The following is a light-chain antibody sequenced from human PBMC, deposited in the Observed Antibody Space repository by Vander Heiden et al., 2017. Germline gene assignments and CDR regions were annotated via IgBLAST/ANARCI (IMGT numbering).Light chain of an antibody. CDR3: SSYTSSSTVV. CDR2: DVS. J-gene: IGLJ2*01. CDR1: RRDVGGYNY. V-gene: IGLV2-14*01. Sequence: QPALTQPAPGSGSPGQPTPISCPGTRRDVGGYNYVSWHQQHPGKAAKLMIYDVSNRPSGVSNRSSGSKSGNTASLTISGLQAEDEADYYRSSYTSSSTVVFGGGTKLTVL.